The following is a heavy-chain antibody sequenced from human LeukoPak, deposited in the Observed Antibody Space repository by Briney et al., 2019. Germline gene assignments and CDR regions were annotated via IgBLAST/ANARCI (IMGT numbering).Heavy chain of an antibody. D-gene: IGHD2-15*01. Sequence: GGSLRLSCAASGFTFTNYAMSWVRQPPGKGLEWVSAISGSGGSTYYADSVKGRFTISRDNSKNTLYLQMNSLRAEDTAVYYCAKSSGFCSGGSCLYFDYWGQGTLVTVSS. J-gene: IGHJ4*02. CDR1: GFTFTNYA. CDR3: AKSSGFCSGGSCLYFDY. CDR2: ISGSGGST. V-gene: IGHV3-23*01.